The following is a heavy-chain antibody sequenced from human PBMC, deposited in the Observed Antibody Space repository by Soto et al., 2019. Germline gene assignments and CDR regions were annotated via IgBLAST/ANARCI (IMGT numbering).Heavy chain of an antibody. J-gene: IGHJ6*03. D-gene: IGHD2-2*01. Sequence: SETLSLTCAVYGGSFSGYYWSWIRQPPGKGLEWIGEINHSGSTNYNPSLKSRVTISVDTSKNQFSLKLSSVTAADTAVYYCARESRLGGCSSTSCHWRPKYYYMDVWGKGTTVTVSS. V-gene: IGHV4-34*01. CDR2: INHSGST. CDR1: GGSFSGYY. CDR3: ARESRLGGCSSTSCHWRPKYYYMDV.